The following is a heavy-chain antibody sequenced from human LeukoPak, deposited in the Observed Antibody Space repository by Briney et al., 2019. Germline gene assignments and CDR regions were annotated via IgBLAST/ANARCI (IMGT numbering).Heavy chain of an antibody. CDR2: ISSSSSYI. D-gene: IGHD6-19*01. J-gene: IGHJ4*02. CDR3: ARDRGGSGWYNLDY. CDR1: GFTFSSYS. V-gene: IGHV3-21*01. Sequence: GGSLRLSCAASGFTFSSYSMNWVRQAPGKGLEWVSSISSSSSYIYYADSVKGRFTISRDNAKNSLYLQMNSLRAEDTAVYYCARDRGGSGWYNLDYRGQGTLVTVSS.